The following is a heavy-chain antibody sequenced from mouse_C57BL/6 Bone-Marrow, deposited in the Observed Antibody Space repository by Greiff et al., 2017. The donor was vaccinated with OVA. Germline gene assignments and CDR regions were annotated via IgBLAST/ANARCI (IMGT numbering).Heavy chain of an antibody. Sequence: EVKVVESGEGLVKPGGSLKLSCAASGFTFSSYAMSWVRQTPEKRLEWVAYISSGGDYIYYADTVKGRFTISRDNARNTLYLQMSSLKSEDTAMYYCTRPVVDWYFDVWGTGTTVTVSS. D-gene: IGHD1-1*01. CDR3: TRPVVDWYFDV. CDR2: ISSGGDYI. J-gene: IGHJ1*03. CDR1: GFTFSSYA. V-gene: IGHV5-9-1*02.